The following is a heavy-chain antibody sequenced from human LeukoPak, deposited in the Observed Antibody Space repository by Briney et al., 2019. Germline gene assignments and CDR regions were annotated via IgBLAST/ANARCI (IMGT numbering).Heavy chain of an antibody. CDR2: IRSSGAPI. V-gene: IGHV3-48*01. Sequence: PGGSLRLSCASSGFTFSSYSMNWVRQAPGKGLEWVAYIRSSGAPIYYADSVKGRFTISRDNAKNSVYLQMNSLRADDTAVYYCARGASVVAGNDNAFDIWGQGTMVTVSS. D-gene: IGHD6-19*01. J-gene: IGHJ3*02. CDR1: GFTFSSYS. CDR3: ARGASVVAGNDNAFDI.